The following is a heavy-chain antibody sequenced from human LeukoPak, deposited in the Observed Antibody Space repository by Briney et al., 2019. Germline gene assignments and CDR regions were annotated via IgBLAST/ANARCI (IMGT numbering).Heavy chain of an antibody. D-gene: IGHD6-13*01. J-gene: IGHJ5*02. CDR2: INAGNGNT. CDR1: GYTFTSYA. Sequence: ASVKVSCKASGYTFTSYAMHWVRQAPGQRLEWMGWINAGNGNTKYSQKFQGRVTITRDTSASTAYMELSSLRSEDTAVYYCVRGRSIAAAGTVFFFDPWGQGTLVTVSS. CDR3: VRGRSIAAAGTVFFFDP. V-gene: IGHV1-3*01.